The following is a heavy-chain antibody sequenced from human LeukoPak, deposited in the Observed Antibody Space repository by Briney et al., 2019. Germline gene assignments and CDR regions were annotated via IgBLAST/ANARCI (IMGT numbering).Heavy chain of an antibody. CDR1: GYTFTCYY. D-gene: IGHD2-15*01. CDR3: ARLRVVGKSFDP. Sequence: ASVKASCKASGYTFTCYYMHWVRQAPGQGLEWMGWINPNSGGTNYAQKFQGRVTMTRDTSISTAYMELSRLRSDDTAVYYCARLRVVGKSFDPWGQGTLVTVSS. V-gene: IGHV1-2*02. CDR2: INPNSGGT. J-gene: IGHJ5*02.